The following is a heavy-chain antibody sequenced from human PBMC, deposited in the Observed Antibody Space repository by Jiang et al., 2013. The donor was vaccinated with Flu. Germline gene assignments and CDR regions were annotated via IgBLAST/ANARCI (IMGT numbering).Heavy chain of an antibody. Sequence: GFTSVAMACTGSARLQGKGLEWVAVISYDGSNKYYADSVKGRFTISRDNSKNTLYLQMNSLRAEDTAVYYCAKSGSSGYYYVSNYWGQGTLVTVSS. CDR2: ISYDGSNK. J-gene: IGHJ4*02. CDR3: AKSGSSGYYYVSNY. V-gene: IGHV3-30*18. D-gene: IGHD3-22*01. CDR1: GFTSVAMA.